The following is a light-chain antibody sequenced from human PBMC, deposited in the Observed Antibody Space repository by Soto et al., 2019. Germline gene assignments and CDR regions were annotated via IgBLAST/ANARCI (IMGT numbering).Light chain of an antibody. CDR1: QSLLYGNEYNY. Sequence: DIVMTQSPLSLPVTPGEPASISCRSSQSLLYGNEYNYLDWYVQKPGQSPQLLIYLGSNRASGVTDRFSGSGSGTDFTLKISRVEAEDVGIYYCMQALQNPITFGQGTRLEIK. V-gene: IGKV2-28*01. CDR2: LGS. CDR3: MQALQNPIT. J-gene: IGKJ5*01.